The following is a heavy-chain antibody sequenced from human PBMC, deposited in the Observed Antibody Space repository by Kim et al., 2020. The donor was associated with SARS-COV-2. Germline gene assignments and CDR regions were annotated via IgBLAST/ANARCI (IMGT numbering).Heavy chain of an antibody. CDR3: ARDRDISRGVGMDV. Sequence: SVKVSCKASGYIFTSYGISWVRQAPGQGLEWMGWISSYKGNTNFAQKLQGRLTMTTDTSTSTAYMEVRSLRSDDTAVCYCARDRDISRGVGMDVWGQGTTVTVSS. V-gene: IGHV1-18*01. J-gene: IGHJ6*02. CDR1: GYIFTSYG. CDR2: ISSYKGNT. D-gene: IGHD6-13*01.